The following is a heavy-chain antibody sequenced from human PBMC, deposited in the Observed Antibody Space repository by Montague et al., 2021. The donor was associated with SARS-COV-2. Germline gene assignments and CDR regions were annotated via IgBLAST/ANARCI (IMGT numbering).Heavy chain of an antibody. CDR2: INHNGST. V-gene: IGHV4-34*01. Sequence: SETLSLTCAVYGGSFSGYYWSWIRQPPGKGLEWIGEINHNGSTNYNPSLKSRVTISVDTSKNQFSLKRSPVTAADTAVYYCARMRAVLLWFGESTYFDCWGQGTLVAVSS. CDR3: ARMRAVLLWFGESTYFDC. CDR1: GGSFSGYY. J-gene: IGHJ4*02. D-gene: IGHD3-10*01.